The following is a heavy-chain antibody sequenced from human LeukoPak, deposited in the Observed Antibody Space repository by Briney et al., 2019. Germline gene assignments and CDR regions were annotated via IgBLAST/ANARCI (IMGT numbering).Heavy chain of an antibody. J-gene: IGHJ5*02. Sequence: SETLSLTCTVSGGSISSYYWSWIRQPPGKGLEWIGYIYYSGSTNYNPSLRSRVTISVDTSKTQFSLKLSSVTAADTAVYYCARDRDSSSWYGSGFDPWGQGTLVTVSS. CDR1: GGSISSYY. CDR2: IYYSGST. V-gene: IGHV4-59*01. D-gene: IGHD6-13*01. CDR3: ARDRDSSSWYGSGFDP.